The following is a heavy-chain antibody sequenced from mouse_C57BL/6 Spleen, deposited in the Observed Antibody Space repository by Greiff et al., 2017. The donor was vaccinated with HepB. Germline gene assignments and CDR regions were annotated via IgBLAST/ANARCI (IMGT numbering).Heavy chain of an antibody. Sequence: QVQLQQSGPELVKPGASVKISCKASGYAFSSSWMNWVKQRPGKGLEWIGRIYPGDGDTNYNGKFKGKATLTADKSSSTAYMQLSSLTSEDSAVYFCARGGGRAMDYWGQGTSVTVSS. CDR2: IYPGDGDT. J-gene: IGHJ4*01. D-gene: IGHD3-3*01. CDR1: GYAFSSSW. CDR3: ARGGGRAMDY. V-gene: IGHV1-82*01.